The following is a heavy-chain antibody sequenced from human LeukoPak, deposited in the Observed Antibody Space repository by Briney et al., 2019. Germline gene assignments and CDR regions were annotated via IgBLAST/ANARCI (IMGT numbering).Heavy chain of an antibody. J-gene: IGHJ6*03. Sequence: SETLSLTCAVYGGSFSGYYWTWIRQPPGKGLEWIGEITHSGSTNYNPSLKSRVTISVDTSKNQFSLKLSSVTAADTAVYYCARSYYGSGSYGYYYYYMDVWGKGTTVTISS. CDR1: GGSFSGYY. V-gene: IGHV4-34*01. CDR3: ARSYYGSGSYGYYYYYMDV. CDR2: ITHSGST. D-gene: IGHD3-10*01.